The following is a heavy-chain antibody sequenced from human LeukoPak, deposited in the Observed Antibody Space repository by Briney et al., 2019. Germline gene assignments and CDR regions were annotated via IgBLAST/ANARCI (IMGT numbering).Heavy chain of an antibody. CDR1: GYSFTSYG. D-gene: IGHD3-22*01. CDR3: ATDTSGFRNAFDI. CDR2: ISVYNGNT. Sequence: ASVKVSCKASGYSFTSYGITWVRQAPGQGLEWMGWISVYNGNTHYAQKFQGRVTVTTDTFTSTTYLELRSLRSDDTAVYYCATDTSGFRNAFDIWGPGTVVTASS. J-gene: IGHJ3*02. V-gene: IGHV1-18*01.